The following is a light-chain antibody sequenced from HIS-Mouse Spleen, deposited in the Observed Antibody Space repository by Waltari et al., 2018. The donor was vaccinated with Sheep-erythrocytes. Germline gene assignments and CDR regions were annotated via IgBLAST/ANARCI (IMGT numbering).Light chain of an antibody. CDR3: QQRSNWPT. CDR1: QSVSSY. CDR2: DAS. J-gene: IGKJ4*01. Sequence: EIVLTQSPATLSLSPGERATLSCRASQSVSSYLAWYQQKPGQAPRLLIYDASNRATGIPARFRGSGSGTDFTLTISSLEPEDFAVYYCQQRSNWPTFGGGTK. V-gene: IGKV3-11*01.